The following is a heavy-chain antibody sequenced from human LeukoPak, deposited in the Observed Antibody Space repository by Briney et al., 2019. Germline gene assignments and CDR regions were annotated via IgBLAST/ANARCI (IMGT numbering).Heavy chain of an antibody. CDR2: INTFCSPT. CDR3: VSNKIGVEEDVFDI. J-gene: IGHJ3*02. V-gene: IGHV3-74*01. D-gene: IGHD5-24*01. Sequence: HXVRXXRGXGXXWVSLINTFCSPTLYAHSVKGRFTVSRDNAKNTLYLQMNSLRAEDTAVYYCVSNKIGVEEDVFDIWGQGTMVTVSS.